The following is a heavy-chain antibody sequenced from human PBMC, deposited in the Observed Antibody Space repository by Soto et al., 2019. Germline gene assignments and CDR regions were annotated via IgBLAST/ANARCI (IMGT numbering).Heavy chain of an antibody. D-gene: IGHD3-22*01. J-gene: IGHJ4*02. V-gene: IGHV4-61*01. Sequence: PSETLSLTCTVSGGSVSSGSYYWSWIRQPPGKGLEWIGYICYSGSTNYNPSLKSRVTISVDTSKNQFSLKLSSVTAADTAVYYCAREVAGTYYDSRGDYFDYWGQGTLVTVSS. CDR2: ICYSGST. CDR3: AREVAGTYYDSRGDYFDY. CDR1: GGSVSSGSYY.